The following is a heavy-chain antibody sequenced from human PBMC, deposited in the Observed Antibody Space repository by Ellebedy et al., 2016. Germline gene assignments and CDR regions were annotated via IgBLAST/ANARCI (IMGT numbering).Heavy chain of an antibody. Sequence: SETLSLTCAVYGGSFSGYYWSWIRQPPGKGLEWIGEINHSGSTNYNPSLKSRVTISVDTSKNQFSLQLGSVTAADTAMYYCARAPGIAGVDTRRFDSWGQGTLVSVSS. CDR3: ARAPGIAGVDTRRFDS. J-gene: IGHJ4*02. CDR1: GGSFSGYY. V-gene: IGHV4-34*01. CDR2: INHSGST. D-gene: IGHD6-13*01.